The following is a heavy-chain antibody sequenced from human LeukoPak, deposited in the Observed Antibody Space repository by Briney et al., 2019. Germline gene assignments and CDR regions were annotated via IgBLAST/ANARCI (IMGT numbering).Heavy chain of an antibody. D-gene: IGHD1-26*01. CDR3: AREWDGGSYYD. V-gene: IGHV4-38-2*02. CDR2: IYHSGST. J-gene: IGHJ4*02. Sequence: SETLSLTCTISGYSISSGYYWGWIRQPPGKGLEWIGSIYHSGSTYYNPSLKSRVTISLDTSENQFSLKLTSVTAADTAVYFCAREWDGGSYYDWGQGTLVTVSS. CDR1: GYSISSGYY.